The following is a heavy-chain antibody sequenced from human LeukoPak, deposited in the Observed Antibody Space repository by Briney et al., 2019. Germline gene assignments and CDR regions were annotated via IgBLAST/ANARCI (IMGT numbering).Heavy chain of an antibody. CDR3: ARAGPTHFDY. V-gene: IGHV3-74*01. J-gene: IGHJ4*02. CDR2: IKYDGSAT. Sequence: GGSLRLSCAASGLTFSNYWMHWIRQVPGKGLVWVSHIKYDGSATNYADSVKGRFTISRDNAKNTLYLQMNSLRAEDTAVYYCARAGPTHFDYWGQGTLVTVSS. CDR1: GLTFSNYW.